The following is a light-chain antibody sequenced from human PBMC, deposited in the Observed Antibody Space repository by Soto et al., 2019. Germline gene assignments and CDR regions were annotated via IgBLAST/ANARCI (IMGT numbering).Light chain of an antibody. CDR3: QQRSNWPPKYT. J-gene: IGKJ2*01. CDR2: DAS. Sequence: EIVLTQSPSTLSLSPGERATLSCRASQTIRTDLAWYQQKPGHGPRLLIYDASNRDTGIPARFSGSGSGTDFTLTISSLEPEAFALYYGQQRSNWPPKYTFGQGTRLEIK. V-gene: IGKV3-11*01. CDR1: QTIRTD.